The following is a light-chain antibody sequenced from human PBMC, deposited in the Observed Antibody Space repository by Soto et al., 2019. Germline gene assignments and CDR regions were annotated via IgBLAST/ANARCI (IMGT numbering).Light chain of an antibody. CDR3: SSFTSSSTYV. CDR1: SSDVGGYNY. V-gene: IGLV2-14*01. CDR2: DVS. Sequence: QSVLTQPASVSGSPGQSITISCTGTSSDVGGYNYVSWHQQHPGKAPKLTIYDVSNRPSGVSNRFSGSKSGDTASLTISGLQAEDEADYYCSSFTSSSTYVFGTGTKVTVL. J-gene: IGLJ1*01.